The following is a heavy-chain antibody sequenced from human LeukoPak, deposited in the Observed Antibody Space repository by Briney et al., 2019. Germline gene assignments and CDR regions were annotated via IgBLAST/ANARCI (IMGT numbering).Heavy chain of an antibody. Sequence: GGSLRLSCAASGFTFSSYWMNWVRQAPGKGLVWVSRIASDGSSTTYADSVKGRFSISRDNAKNTLYLQMNSLRAEDTAVYYCARERVVVTAIEDCYYGMDVWGQGTTVTVSS. V-gene: IGHV3-74*01. J-gene: IGHJ6*02. CDR2: IASDGSST. CDR3: ARERVVVTAIEDCYYGMDV. D-gene: IGHD2-21*02. CDR1: GFTFSSYW.